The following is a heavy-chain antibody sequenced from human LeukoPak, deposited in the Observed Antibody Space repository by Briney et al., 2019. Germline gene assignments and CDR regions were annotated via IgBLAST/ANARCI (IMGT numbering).Heavy chain of an antibody. CDR2: INHSGST. D-gene: IGHD3-10*01. J-gene: IGHJ6*03. CDR1: GGSFSGYY. CDR3: ARLTGGSYYYYYYYYMDV. V-gene: IGHV4-34*01. Sequence: SETLSLTCAVYGGSFSGYYWSWIRQPPGKGLEWIGEINHSGSTNYNPSLKSRVTISVDTSKNQFPLKLSSVTAADTAVYYCARLTGGSYYYYYYYYMDVWGKGTTVTVSS.